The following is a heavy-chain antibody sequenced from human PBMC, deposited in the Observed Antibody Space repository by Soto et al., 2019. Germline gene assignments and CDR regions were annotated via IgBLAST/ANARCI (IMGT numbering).Heavy chain of an antibody. D-gene: IGHD6-19*01. J-gene: IGHJ4*02. V-gene: IGHV1-69*02. CDR3: ASGPGIAVAGTKSDY. CDR2: IIPILGIA. Sequence: ASVKVSCKASGGTFSSYTISWVRQAPGQELEWMGRIIPILGIANYAQKFQGRVTITADKSTSTAYMELSSLRSEDTAVYYCASGPGIAVAGTKSDYWGQGTLVTVSS. CDR1: GGTFSSYT.